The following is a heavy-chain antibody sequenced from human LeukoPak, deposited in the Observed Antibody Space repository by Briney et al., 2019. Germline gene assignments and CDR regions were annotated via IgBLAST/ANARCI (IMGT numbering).Heavy chain of an antibody. D-gene: IGHD5-24*01. CDR1: GYTFTSCG. V-gene: IGHV1-18*01. CDR3: ARVPHERWLQPLGYFDY. J-gene: IGHJ4*02. Sequence: ASVKVSCKASGYTFTSCGISWVRQAPGQGLEWMGWISAYNGNTNYAQKLQGRVTMTTDTSTSTAYMELRSLRSDDTAVYYCARVPHERWLQPLGYFDYWGQGTLVTVSS. CDR2: ISAYNGNT.